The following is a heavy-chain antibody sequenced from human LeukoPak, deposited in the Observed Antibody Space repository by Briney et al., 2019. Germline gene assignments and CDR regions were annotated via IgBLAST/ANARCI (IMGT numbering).Heavy chain of an antibody. CDR3: ARLSGFYYFDY. D-gene: IGHD5/OR15-5a*01. V-gene: IGHV4-61*07. J-gene: IGHJ4*02. CDR2: IYYSGST. Sequence: KXLEWIGYIYYSGSTNYNPSLKSRVTISVDTSKNQFSLKLSSVTAADTAVYYCARLSGFYYFDYWGQGTLVTVSS.